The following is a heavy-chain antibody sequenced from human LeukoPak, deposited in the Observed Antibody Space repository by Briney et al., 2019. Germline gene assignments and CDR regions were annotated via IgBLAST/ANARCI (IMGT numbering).Heavy chain of an antibody. CDR1: GFTFSDDN. D-gene: IGHD1-26*01. Sequence: GSLRLSCAASGFTFSDDNMSWIRQAPGKGLEWFSYISSSGTTIYYEDSVKGRFTISSDNAKYSLYLLMNSLRAEDTAVYYCARGYRLFDWWGQGTLVTVSS. CDR3: ARGYRLFDW. V-gene: IGHV3-11*01. CDR2: ISSSGTTI. J-gene: IGHJ4*02.